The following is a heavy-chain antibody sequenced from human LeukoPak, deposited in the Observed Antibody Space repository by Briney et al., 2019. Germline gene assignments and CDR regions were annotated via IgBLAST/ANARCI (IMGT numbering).Heavy chain of an antibody. CDR3: ARGGMITFGGVIVEYYFDY. J-gene: IGHJ4*02. CDR2: VIPIFGTE. V-gene: IGHV1-69*13. CDR1: GGTFTSYA. D-gene: IGHD3-16*02. Sequence: ASVNVSRNASGGTFTSYAISWVRHPPRQGLEWMGGVIPIFGTENYAKKFHGRVTINAEESMSTAYMELSSLRPEDTAVYYCARGGMITFGGVIVEYYFDYWGQGTLVTVSS.